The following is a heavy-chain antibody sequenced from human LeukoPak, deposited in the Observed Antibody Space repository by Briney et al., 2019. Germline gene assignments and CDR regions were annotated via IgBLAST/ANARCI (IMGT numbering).Heavy chain of an antibody. CDR3: ARGPLGSRWWYAFDI. CDR1: GYTFTGYY. V-gene: IGHV1-8*03. CDR2: MNPNSGNT. J-gene: IGHJ3*02. D-gene: IGHD2-15*01. Sequence: ASVKVSCKASGYTFTGYYMHWVRQATGQGLEWMGWMNPNSGNTGYAQKFQGRVTITRNTSISTAYMELSSLRSEDTAVYYCARGPLGSRWWYAFDIWGQGTMVTVSS.